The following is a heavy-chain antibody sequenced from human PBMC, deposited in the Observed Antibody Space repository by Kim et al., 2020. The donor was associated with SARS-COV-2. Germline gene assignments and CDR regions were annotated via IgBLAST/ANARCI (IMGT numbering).Heavy chain of an antibody. CDR3: ARISIAAAAFDI. CDR2: IYYSGST. Sequence: SETLSLTCTVSGGSISSYYWSWIRQPPGKGLEWIGYIYYSGSTNYNPSLKSRVTISVDTSKNQFSLKLSSVTAADTAVYYCARISIAAAAFDIWGQGTMVTVSS. D-gene: IGHD6-13*01. CDR1: GGSISSYY. J-gene: IGHJ3*02. V-gene: IGHV4-59*08.